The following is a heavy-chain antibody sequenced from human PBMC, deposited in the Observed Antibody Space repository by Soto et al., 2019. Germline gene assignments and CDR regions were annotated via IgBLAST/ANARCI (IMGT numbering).Heavy chain of an antibody. CDR3: ARTSMQSRGYSYGHGGMDV. D-gene: IGHD5-18*01. J-gene: IGHJ6*02. Sequence: GESLKISCMGSGCSFTSYWISWVRQMPGKGLEWMGRIDPSDSYTNYSPSFQGHVTISADKSISTAYLQWSSLKASDTAMYYCARTSMQSRGYSYGHGGMDVWGQGTTVTVSS. V-gene: IGHV5-10-1*01. CDR1: GCSFTSYW. CDR2: IDPSDSYT.